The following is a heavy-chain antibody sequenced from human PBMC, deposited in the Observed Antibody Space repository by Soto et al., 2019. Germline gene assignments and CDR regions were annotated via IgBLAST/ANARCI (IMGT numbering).Heavy chain of an antibody. CDR1: GFIIPCCA. CDR2: IGADGTHK. D-gene: IGHD1-26*01. Sequence: PGGSLRLSYAASGFIIPCCAIHWIRQSPGKGLEWVAVIGADGTHKYYGDSVQGRFTISRDTSQNMVFLQMDSLTAEDTALYYCARDVRVGEPDYFDDWGQGTLVTVSS. CDR3: ARDVRVGEPDYFDD. V-gene: IGHV3-30*01. J-gene: IGHJ4*02.